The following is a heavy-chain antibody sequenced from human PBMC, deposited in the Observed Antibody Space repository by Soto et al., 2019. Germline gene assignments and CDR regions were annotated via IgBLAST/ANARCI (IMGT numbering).Heavy chain of an antibody. CDR3: TSRSMVRGVISSDY. J-gene: IGHJ4*02. V-gene: IGHV3-73*02. D-gene: IGHD3-10*01. CDR1: GFTFSGSA. Sequence: EVQLVESGGGLVRPGGSLKLSCAASGFTFSGSAMHWVRQASGKGLEWVGRIRSKANSYATAYGASVKGRCTISRDDSKTTAYLQMNSLKTEDTAVYYCTSRSMVRGVISSDYWGQGTLVTVSS. CDR2: IRSKANSYAT.